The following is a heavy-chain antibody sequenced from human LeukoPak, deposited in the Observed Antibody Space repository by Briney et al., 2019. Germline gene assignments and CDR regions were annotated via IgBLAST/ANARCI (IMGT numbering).Heavy chain of an antibody. D-gene: IGHD3-9*01. CDR2: ISAYNGNT. CDR1: GYTFTSYG. J-gene: IGHJ4*02. V-gene: IGHV1-18*01. Sequence: PSVKVSCKASGYTFTSYGISWVRQAPGQGLEWMGWISAYNGNTNNAQKLQGRVTMTTDTSTSTAYMELRSLRSDDTAVYYCARVKTYYDILTGSNFDYWGQGTLVTVSS. CDR3: ARVKTYYDILTGSNFDY.